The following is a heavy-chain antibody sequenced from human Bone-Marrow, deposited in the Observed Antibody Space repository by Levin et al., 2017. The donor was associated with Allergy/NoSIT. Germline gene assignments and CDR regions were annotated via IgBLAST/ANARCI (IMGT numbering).Heavy chain of an antibody. Sequence: GESLKISCAPSGFTFSNSWMSWVRQAPGKGLEWVANIKEDGSEKYYVDSVKGRFTISRDNAKNSLFVQMNSLRVEDTAVYYCARDQFRRATIGARWFDPWGQGTLVTVSS. D-gene: IGHD5-24*01. V-gene: IGHV3-7*01. J-gene: IGHJ5*02. CDR2: IKEDGSEK. CDR3: ARDQFRRATIGARWFDP. CDR1: GFTFSNSW.